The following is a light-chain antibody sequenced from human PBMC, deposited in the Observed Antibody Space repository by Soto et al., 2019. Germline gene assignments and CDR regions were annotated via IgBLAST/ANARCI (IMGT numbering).Light chain of an antibody. Sequence: EIVMTQSPATLSVSPGESATLSCRASQRISRNLAWYQHKPGQAPRLLIYDASTRATAIPARFSGSGSETEFTLTISSLKSADSAVYYWPQYNNWPQWTFCQGIKVEIK. CDR1: QRISRN. V-gene: IGKV3-15*01. CDR2: DAS. J-gene: IGKJ1*01. CDR3: PQYNNWPQWT.